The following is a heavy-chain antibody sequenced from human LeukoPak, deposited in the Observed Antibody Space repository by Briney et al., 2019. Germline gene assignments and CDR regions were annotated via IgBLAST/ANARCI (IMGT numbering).Heavy chain of an antibody. CDR2: ISYDGSNK. D-gene: IGHD3-16*02. J-gene: IGHJ4*02. CDR3: AKDQVAYDYVWGSYRLDY. CDR1: GGTFSSYG. Sequence: SCKASGGTFSSYGMHWVRQAPGKGLEWVAVISYDGSNKYYADSVKGRFTISRDNSKNTLYLQMNSLRAEDTAVYYCAKDQVAYDYVWGSYRLDYWGQGTLVTVSS. V-gene: IGHV3-30*18.